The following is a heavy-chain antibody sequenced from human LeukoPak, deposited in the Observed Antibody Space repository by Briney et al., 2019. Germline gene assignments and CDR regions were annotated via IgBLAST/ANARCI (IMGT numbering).Heavy chain of an antibody. CDR2: IYYSGST. D-gene: IGHD2-21*02. Sequence: PSETLSLTCTVSGGAISSYYWSWIRQPPGKGLEWIGYIYYSGSTNYNPSHKSRVTISVDTSKNQFSLKLSSVTAADTAVYYCARGKGVTAFDYWGQGTLVTVSS. J-gene: IGHJ4*02. CDR3: ARGKGVTAFDY. V-gene: IGHV4-59*01. CDR1: GGAISSYY.